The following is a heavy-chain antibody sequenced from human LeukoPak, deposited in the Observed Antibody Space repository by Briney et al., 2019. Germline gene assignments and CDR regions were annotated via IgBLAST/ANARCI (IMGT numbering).Heavy chain of an antibody. V-gene: IGHV1-18*01. Sequence: ASVKVSCKASGYTFTSYGISWVRQAPGQGLEWMGWISAYNGNTNYAQKLQGRVTMTTDTSTSTAYMELRILRSDDTAVYYCASVIRPPDYYYSMDVWGKGTTVTVSS. D-gene: IGHD3-16*02. CDR1: GYTFTSYG. CDR3: ASVIRPPDYYYSMDV. CDR2: ISAYNGNT. J-gene: IGHJ6*03.